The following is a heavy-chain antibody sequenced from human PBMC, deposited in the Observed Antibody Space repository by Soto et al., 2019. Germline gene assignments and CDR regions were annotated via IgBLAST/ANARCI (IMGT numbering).Heavy chain of an antibody. V-gene: IGHV4-30-2*01. CDR2: IHQTGIT. CDR3: ARDRKQSNYFDY. J-gene: IGHJ4*02. CDR1: GGSSSSGGYS. Sequence: CLTCAVSGGSSSSGGYSWSWIRQPPGKGLEWIGHIHQTGITYCNPSLKSRVTISLDRSNNQFSLNLSSVTAADTAVYFCARDRKQSNYFDYWGQGTLVTVSS.